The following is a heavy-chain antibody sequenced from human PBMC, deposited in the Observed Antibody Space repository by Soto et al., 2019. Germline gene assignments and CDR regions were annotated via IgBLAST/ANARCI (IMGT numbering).Heavy chain of an antibody. CDR3: TADLIGTYYSPYDY. J-gene: IGHJ4*02. Sequence: GGSLRISCAASGFTFSTFVMHWVRQAPGKGLEWVGRIKSKTDGGTTDYAAPVKGRFSVSRDDSKNTLYLQMNSLKTEDTAVYYCTADLIGTYYSPYDYWSQGILVTVSS. CDR2: IKSKTDGGTT. D-gene: IGHD3-10*01. V-gene: IGHV3-15*07. CDR1: GFTFSTFV.